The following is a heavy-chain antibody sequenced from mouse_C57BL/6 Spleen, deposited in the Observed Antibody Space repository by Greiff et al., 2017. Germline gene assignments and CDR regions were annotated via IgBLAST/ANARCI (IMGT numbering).Heavy chain of an antibody. CDR2: ISSGSSTI. D-gene: IGHD2-1*01. CDR3: ARPPYGNYAMDY. V-gene: IGHV5-17*01. Sequence: EVKLVESGGGLVKPGGSLKLSCAASGFTFSDYGMHWVRQAPEKGLEWVAYISSGSSTIYYADTVKGRFTISRDNAKNTLFLQMTSLRSEDTAMYYCARPPYGNYAMDYWGQGTSVTVSS. J-gene: IGHJ4*01. CDR1: GFTFSDYG.